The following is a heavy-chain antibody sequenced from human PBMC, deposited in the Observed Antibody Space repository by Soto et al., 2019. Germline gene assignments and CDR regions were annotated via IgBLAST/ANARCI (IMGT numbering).Heavy chain of an antibody. CDR1: GYNFASYW. Sequence: GESLKISCQGSGYNFASYWISWVRQMPGKGLEWMGRIDPIDSYTNYSPSFQGHVTISADKSISTAYLQWSSLKASDTAMYYCARRYCSSASCPRNYYGMDVWGQGTTVP. J-gene: IGHJ6*02. CDR3: ARRYCSSASCPRNYYGMDV. D-gene: IGHD2-2*01. V-gene: IGHV5-10-1*01. CDR2: IDPIDSYT.